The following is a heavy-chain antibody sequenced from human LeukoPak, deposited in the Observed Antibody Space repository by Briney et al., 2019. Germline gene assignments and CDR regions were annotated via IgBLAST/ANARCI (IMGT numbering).Heavy chain of an antibody. D-gene: IGHD1-1*01. Sequence: SETLSLTCAVYGGSFSGYYLSWIRQPPGKGLEWVGEINHSGSTNYNPSLKRGVTISVDTSKTQFSLKLSSETAADTAVYYCARGLGTTGTQGLIDYWGQGTLVTVSS. CDR3: ARGLGTTGTQGLIDY. V-gene: IGHV4-34*01. J-gene: IGHJ4*02. CDR1: GGSFSGYY. CDR2: INHSGST.